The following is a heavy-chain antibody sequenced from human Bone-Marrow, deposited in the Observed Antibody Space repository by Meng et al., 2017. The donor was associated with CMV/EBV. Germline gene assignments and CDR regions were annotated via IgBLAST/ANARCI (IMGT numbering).Heavy chain of an antibody. V-gene: IGHV4-39*01. Sequence: SETLSLTCTVSGGSISSSSYYWGWIRQPPGKGLEWIGSIYYSGSTYYNPSLKSRVTISVDTSKNQFSLKLSSVTAADTAVYYCARHAGSTVVTNLDYWGQGTLVTVSS. J-gene: IGHJ4*02. CDR2: IYYSGST. CDR3: ARHAGSTVVTNLDY. CDR1: GGSISSSSYY. D-gene: IGHD4-23*01.